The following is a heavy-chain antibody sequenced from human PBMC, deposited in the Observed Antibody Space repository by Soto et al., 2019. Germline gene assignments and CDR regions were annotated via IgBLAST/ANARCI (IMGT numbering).Heavy chain of an antibody. D-gene: IGHD3-9*01. CDR2: ISPKSGGT. J-gene: IGHJ4*02. CDR1: GYSFIDYY. Sequence: QVQLVQSGAEVKKPGASVKVSCEASGYSFIDYYIHWVRQAPGQGFEWMWRISPKSGGTNYAKKFEGRVTLTWDTSLNTAYMELSSLKSDDTAVYYCARPPGYISDWYYFALWGQGTRVTVSS. CDR3: ARPPGYISDWYYFAL. V-gene: IGHV1-2*02.